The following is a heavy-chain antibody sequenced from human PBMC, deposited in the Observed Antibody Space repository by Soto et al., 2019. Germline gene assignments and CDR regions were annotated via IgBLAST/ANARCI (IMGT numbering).Heavy chain of an antibody. J-gene: IGHJ6*03. V-gene: IGHV3-48*01. CDR1: GFTFSSYS. D-gene: IGHD3-3*01. Sequence: GGSLRLSCAASGFTFSSYSMNWVRQAPGKGLEWVSYISSSSSTIYYADSVKGRFTISRDNAKNSLYLQMNSLRAEDTAVYYCARIWSGYHYYYYYYMDVWGKGTTVTVSS. CDR2: ISSSSSTI. CDR3: ARIWSGYHYYYYYYMDV.